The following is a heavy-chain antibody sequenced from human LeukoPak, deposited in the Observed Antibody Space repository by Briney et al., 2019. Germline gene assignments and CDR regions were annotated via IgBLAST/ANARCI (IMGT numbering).Heavy chain of an antibody. J-gene: IGHJ4*02. CDR1: GFTFSSYS. D-gene: IGHD2-2*02. CDR2: ISGSSSYM. V-gene: IGHV3-21*01. Sequence: GGSLRLSCAASGFTFSSYSMNWVRQAPGTGLAWVSSISGSSSYMYYADSVKGRFTISRDNAKNSLYLQMNSLRAEDTAVYYCARTIVVVPAAILEAFDYWGQGTLVTVSS. CDR3: ARTIVVVPAAILEAFDY.